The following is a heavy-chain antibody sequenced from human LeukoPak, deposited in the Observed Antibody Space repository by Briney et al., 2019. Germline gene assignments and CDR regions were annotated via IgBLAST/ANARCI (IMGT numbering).Heavy chain of an antibody. CDR2: ISSSSTI. V-gene: IGHV3-48*01. Sequence: GGSLRLSCAASGFTFSSYAMTWVRQAPGKGLEWVSYISSSSTIYYADSVKGRFTISRDNAKNSLYLQMNSLRAEDTAVYYCARDGPLVVVAATDAFDIWGQGTMVTVSS. J-gene: IGHJ3*02. D-gene: IGHD2-15*01. CDR3: ARDGPLVVVAATDAFDI. CDR1: GFTFSSYA.